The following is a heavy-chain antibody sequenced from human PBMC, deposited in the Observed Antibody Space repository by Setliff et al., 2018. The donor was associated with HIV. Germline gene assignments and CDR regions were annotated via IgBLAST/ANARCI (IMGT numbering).Heavy chain of an antibody. CDR2: IIPIFGTA. CDR3: AREGAPITLRFVGRDRRAFDI. D-gene: IGHD3-3*01. Sequence: KVSCKASGGTFSSYAISWVRQAPGQGLEWMGGIIPIFGTANYAQKFQGRVTITADESTSTAYMELSSLRSEDTAVYYCAREGAPITLRFVGRDRRAFDIWGQGTMVTVSS. CDR1: GGTFSSYA. V-gene: IGHV1-69*01. J-gene: IGHJ3*02.